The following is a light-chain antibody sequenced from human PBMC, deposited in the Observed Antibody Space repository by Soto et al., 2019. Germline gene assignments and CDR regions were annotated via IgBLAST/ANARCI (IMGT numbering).Light chain of an antibody. CDR2: SNN. V-gene: IGLV1-44*01. Sequence: QSALTQPASVSGSPGQSITISCTGTSGDIGSYNRVSWYQQLPGTAPKLLIYSNNQRPSGVPDRFSGSKSGTSASLAISGLQSEDEADYYCAAWDDSLNGFWVFGGGTKVTVL. CDR1: SGDIGSYNR. CDR3: AAWDDSLNGFWV. J-gene: IGLJ3*02.